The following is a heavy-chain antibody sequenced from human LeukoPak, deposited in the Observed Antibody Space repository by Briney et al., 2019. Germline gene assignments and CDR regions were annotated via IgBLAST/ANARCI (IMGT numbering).Heavy chain of an antibody. D-gene: IGHD3-3*01. CDR1: VGPISSSSYY. Sequence: PSETLSLTCTVSVGPISSSSYYWGWIRQPPGNGLEWIGSIYYSGHTYYNPSLKSRVTISVDTSKNQFSLKLSSVTAADTAVYYCARHRRDHDFWSGSNPTHYYYYMDVWGKGTTVTVSS. CDR3: ARHRRDHDFWSGSNPTHYYYYMDV. CDR2: IYYSGHT. V-gene: IGHV4-39*01. J-gene: IGHJ6*03.